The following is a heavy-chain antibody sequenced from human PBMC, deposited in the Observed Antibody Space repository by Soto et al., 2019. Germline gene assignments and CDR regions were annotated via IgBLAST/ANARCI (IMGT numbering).Heavy chain of an antibody. Sequence: QVQLVQSGAEVKKPGASVKVSCKASGYTFTSYGISWVRQAPGQGLEWMGWISAYNGNTNYAQKLQGRVTMTTDTCTSTAYMEVRGLRSDGTAVDYWARLILYSNYVGAFCYMDGWGKGTTGTVSS. V-gene: IGHV1-18*01. CDR3: ARLILYSNYVGAFCYMDG. J-gene: IGHJ6*03. CDR2: ISAYNGNT. CDR1: GYTFTSYG. D-gene: IGHD4-4*01.